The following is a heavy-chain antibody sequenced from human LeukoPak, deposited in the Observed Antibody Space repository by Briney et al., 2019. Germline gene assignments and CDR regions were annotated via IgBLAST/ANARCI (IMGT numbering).Heavy chain of an antibody. CDR3: ARAGTVTTGYYYYMDV. CDR1: GGSISSYY. D-gene: IGHD4-17*01. Sequence: PSETLSLTCTVSGGSISSYYWSWIRQPPGKGLEWIGYIYYSGSTNYNPSLKSRVTISVDTSKNQFSLKLSSVTAADTAVYYCARAGTVTTGYYYYMDVWGEGTTVTVPS. CDR2: IYYSGST. J-gene: IGHJ6*03. V-gene: IGHV4-59*01.